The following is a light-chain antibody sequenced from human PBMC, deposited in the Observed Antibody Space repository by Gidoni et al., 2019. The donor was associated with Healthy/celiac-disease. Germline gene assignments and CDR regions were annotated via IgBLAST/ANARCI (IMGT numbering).Light chain of an antibody. CDR2: RAS. J-gene: IGKJ1*01. V-gene: IGKV1-5*01. CDR1: QSVSNW. CDR3: QQQDSFSPWS. Sequence: DIRMTQSPSTLSVSVGDRVTITCRASQSVSNWLAWYQQRPGKAPKVLISRASTLKSGVPSRFSSSGYGTDFTLTISSLQPDDFATYYCQQQDSFSPWSFGQGTEVEMK.